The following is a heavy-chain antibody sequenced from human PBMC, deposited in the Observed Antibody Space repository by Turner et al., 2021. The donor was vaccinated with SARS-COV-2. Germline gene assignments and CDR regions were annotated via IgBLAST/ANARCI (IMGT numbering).Heavy chain of an antibody. CDR1: GLTFSNAW. D-gene: IGHD1-26*01. V-gene: IGHV3-15*01. Sequence: EVQLVESGGGLVKRGGSLTLSCPVSGLTFSNAWMNWVRQAPGKGLEWVCRIKSKTDGGTTDDAAPVKDRCTISRDDSINTMYLQMSSLKTEDTALYYCTTRSGSFDYWGQGTLVTVSS. CDR3: TTRSGSFDY. J-gene: IGHJ4*02. CDR2: IKSKTDGGTT.